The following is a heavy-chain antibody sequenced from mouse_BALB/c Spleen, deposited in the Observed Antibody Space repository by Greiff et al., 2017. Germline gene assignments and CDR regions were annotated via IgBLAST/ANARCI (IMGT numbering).Heavy chain of an antibody. Sequence: EVKLMESGGGLVKPGGSLKLSCAASGFTFSSYAMSWVRQTPEKRLEWVASISSGGSTYYPDSVKGRVTISRDNARNILYLQMSSLRSEDTAMYYCARDNYRYDGDAYWGQGTLVTVSA. D-gene: IGHD2-14*01. V-gene: IGHV5-6-5*01. J-gene: IGHJ3*01. CDR1: GFTFSSYA. CDR3: ARDNYRYDGDAY. CDR2: ISSGGST.